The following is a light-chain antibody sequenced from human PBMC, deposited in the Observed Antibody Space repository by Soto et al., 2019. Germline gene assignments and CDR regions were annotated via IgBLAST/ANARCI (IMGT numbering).Light chain of an antibody. J-gene: IGKJ4*01. Sequence: DIQMTQSPSSLSASIGDRVTITCQASQDISNYLNWYQQKPGKAPKLLIYDESNLETGVPSRFSGSGSGTDFTFTISSLQPEDSAMYYWQQYHSLPLTFGGGTKWIS. CDR2: DES. CDR1: QDISNY. V-gene: IGKV1-33*01. CDR3: QQYHSLPLT.